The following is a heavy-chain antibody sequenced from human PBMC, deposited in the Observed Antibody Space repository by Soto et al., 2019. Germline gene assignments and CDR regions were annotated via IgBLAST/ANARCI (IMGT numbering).Heavy chain of an antibody. J-gene: IGHJ4*02. CDR2: VIVGGTT. D-gene: IGHD1-26*01. V-gene: IGHV3-15*01. CDR3: ATDLPIVGAGEFDY. CDR1: GFTFSTAW. Sequence: GGSLRLSCVASGFTFSTAWMGWVRQAPGKGLEWVGHVIVGGTTYCGAPVKGMVTISRDDSKNTVYLQMNSLKTEDTAVYYCATDLPIVGAGEFDYWGQGALVTVSS.